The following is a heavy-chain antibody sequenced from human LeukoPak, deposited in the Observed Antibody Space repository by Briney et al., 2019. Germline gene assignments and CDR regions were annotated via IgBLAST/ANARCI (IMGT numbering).Heavy chain of an antibody. CDR1: GGSFSGYY. D-gene: IGHD3-10*01. V-gene: IGHV4-34*01. CDR2: IYHSGST. CDR3: GRRSVRGVIRY. Sequence: PSETLSLTCAVYGGSFSGYYWSWIRQPPGKGLEWIGEIYHSGSTNYNPSLKSRVTISVDTSKNQFSLKLSSVTAADTAVYYWGRRSVRGVIRYWGQGTLVTVSS. J-gene: IGHJ4*02.